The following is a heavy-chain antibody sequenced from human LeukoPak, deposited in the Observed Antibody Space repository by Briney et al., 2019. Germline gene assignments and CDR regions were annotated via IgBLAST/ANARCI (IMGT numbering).Heavy chain of an antibody. J-gene: IGHJ4*02. CDR1: GYTFTSYY. D-gene: IGHD2-2*01. CDR3: ARRGGCISTSCNLDY. V-gene: IGHV1-46*03. Sequence: ASVKVSCKASGYTFTSYYMHWMRQAPGQGFEWVGMINPNGGGTSSAQKFQGRVTLTRDTSTSTVYMDLSSPRSEDTAIYYCARRGGCISTSCNLDYWGQGTLVTVSS. CDR2: INPNGGGT.